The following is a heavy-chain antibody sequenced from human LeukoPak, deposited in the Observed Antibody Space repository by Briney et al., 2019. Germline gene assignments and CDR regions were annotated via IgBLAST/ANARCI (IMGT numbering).Heavy chain of an antibody. Sequence: KPSQTLSLTCTVSGGSISSGGYYWSWIRQHPGKGLEWIGYIYYSGRTYYNPSLKSRATISADTSKNQFSLKLSSVTAADTAVYYCARRGDSSGAAFDIWGQGTMVTVSS. J-gene: IGHJ3*02. V-gene: IGHV4-31*03. CDR1: GGSISSGGYY. CDR3: ARRGDSSGAAFDI. D-gene: IGHD3-22*01. CDR2: IYYSGRT.